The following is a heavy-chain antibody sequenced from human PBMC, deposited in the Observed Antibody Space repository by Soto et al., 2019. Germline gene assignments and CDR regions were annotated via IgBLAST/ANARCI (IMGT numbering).Heavy chain of an antibody. CDR3: ARDSLIAAAGTYTDYYYYGMDV. Sequence: EVQLVESGGGLVQPGGSLRLSCAASGFTFSSYWMSWVRQAPGKGLEWVANIKQDGSEKYYVDSVKGRFTISRDNAKNSLYLQMNSLRAEDTAVYYCARDSLIAAAGTYTDYYYYGMDVWGQGTTVTVSS. CDR1: GFTFSSYW. J-gene: IGHJ6*02. CDR2: IKQDGSEK. D-gene: IGHD6-13*01. V-gene: IGHV3-7*05.